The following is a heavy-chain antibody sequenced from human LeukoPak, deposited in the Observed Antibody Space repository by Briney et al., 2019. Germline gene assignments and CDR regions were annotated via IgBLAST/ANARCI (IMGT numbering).Heavy chain of an antibody. CDR3: ATKTIAAAGRIDY. J-gene: IGHJ4*02. CDR2: ISGSGGST. V-gene: IGHV3-23*01. D-gene: IGHD6-13*01. CDR1: GFTVSSNY. Sequence: TGGSLRLSCAASGFTVSSNYMSWVRQAPGKGLEWVSAISGSGGSTYYADSVKGRFTISRDNSKNALYLQMNSLRAEDTAVYYCATKTIAAAGRIDYWGQGTLVTVSS.